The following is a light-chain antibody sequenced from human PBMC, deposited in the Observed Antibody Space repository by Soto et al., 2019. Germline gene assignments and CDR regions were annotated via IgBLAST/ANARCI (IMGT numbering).Light chain of an antibody. CDR1: SGSIATNY. CDR2: EDN. Sequence: NFMLTQPHSVSESPGKTVTISCSVSSGSIATNYVQWYQQRPGSAPTTVISEDNKRPSGVPDRFSGSVDRSSNSASLAISGLKTEDEADYYCQSYGTNNQVFGGGTKLTVL. V-gene: IGLV6-57*02. CDR3: QSYGTNNQV. J-gene: IGLJ3*02.